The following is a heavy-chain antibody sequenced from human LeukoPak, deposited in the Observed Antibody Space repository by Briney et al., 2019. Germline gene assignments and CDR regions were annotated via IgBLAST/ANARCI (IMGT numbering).Heavy chain of an antibody. D-gene: IGHD4-23*01. Sequence: GGSLRLSCAASGFTFSSYSMNWVRQAPGKGLEWVSYISSSSSTICYADSVKGRFTISRDNAKNSLYLQMNSLRDEDTAVYYCARDPRYGGNSFGYYFDYWGQGTLVTVSS. CDR2: ISSSSSTI. V-gene: IGHV3-48*02. CDR3: ARDPRYGGNSFGYYFDY. CDR1: GFTFSSYS. J-gene: IGHJ4*02.